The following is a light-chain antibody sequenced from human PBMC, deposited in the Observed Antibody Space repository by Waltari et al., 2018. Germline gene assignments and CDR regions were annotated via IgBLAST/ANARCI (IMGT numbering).Light chain of an antibody. CDR1: SSDVGSYNS. CDR3: SSYAGSYTYWV. CDR2: DVN. Sequence: QSALTQPRSVSGSPGQSVTISCTGTSSDVGSYNSVSWYQVHPGKVPKLMIYDVNERPSGVPDRFSASKSGNTASLTISGLQSEDEADYYCSSYAGSYTYWVFGGGTKLTVL. V-gene: IGLV2-11*01. J-gene: IGLJ3*02.